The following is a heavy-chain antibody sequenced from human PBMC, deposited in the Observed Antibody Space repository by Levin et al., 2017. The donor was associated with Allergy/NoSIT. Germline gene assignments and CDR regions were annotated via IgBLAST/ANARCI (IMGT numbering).Heavy chain of an antibody. V-gene: IGHV3-30*18. J-gene: IGHJ4*02. Sequence: GGSLRLSCIGSGFNFSSYGMHWVRQAPGKGLEWVGVISYDGSHSIYGDSVKGRLTISRDNSKNSLFLQIDSLKTEDTAMYYCANHFHDSGPDFWGQGTPVTVSS. CDR2: ISYDGSHS. CDR3: ANHFHDSGPDF. CDR1: GFNFSSYG. D-gene: IGHD2-15*01.